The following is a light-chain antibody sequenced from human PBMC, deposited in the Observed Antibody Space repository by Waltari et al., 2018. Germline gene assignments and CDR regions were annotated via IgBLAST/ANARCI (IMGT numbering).Light chain of an antibody. Sequence: QSALTQPPSASGSPGQSVTISCTGATIAAYYSPSWYQQHPGKAPKLIIHEVHKRPSGVPDRFAGSKSGNTASLTVSGLQPEDESNYYCFAYLGSDSWVFGGGTKLTVL. CDR1: TIAAYYS. V-gene: IGLV2-8*01. CDR3: FAYLGSDSWV. J-gene: IGLJ3*02. CDR2: EVH.